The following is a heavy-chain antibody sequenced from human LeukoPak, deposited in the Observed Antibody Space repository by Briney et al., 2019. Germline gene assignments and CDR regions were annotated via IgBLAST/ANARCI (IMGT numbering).Heavy chain of an antibody. CDR2: IKQDGSEK. V-gene: IGHV3-7*05. CDR1: GFNFNLFW. D-gene: IGHD1-1*01. J-gene: IGHJ4*02. CDR3: ARGWNGFDY. Sequence: GGSLRPSCAASGFNFNLFWMTWVRQAPGKGLQWVANIKQDGSEKYYVDSVKGRFTISRDDAKKTLYLQMNSLRAEDTAVYYCARGWNGFDYWGQGTLVTVSS.